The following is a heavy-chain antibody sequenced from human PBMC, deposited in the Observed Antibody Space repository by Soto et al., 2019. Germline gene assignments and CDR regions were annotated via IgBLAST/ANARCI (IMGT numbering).Heavy chain of an antibody. D-gene: IGHD3-10*01. Sequence: SETLSLTCTVSGGSISGYYWSWIRQPPGKGLEWTGYIYYSGTTSYNPSLNSRVTMSVDTSKNQFSLKVNSVTAADTAVYYCARESYYGSGATVVAYWGQGTLVTSPQ. CDR1: GGSISGYY. CDR3: ARESYYGSGATVVAY. V-gene: IGHV4-59*01. CDR2: IYYSGTT. J-gene: IGHJ4*02.